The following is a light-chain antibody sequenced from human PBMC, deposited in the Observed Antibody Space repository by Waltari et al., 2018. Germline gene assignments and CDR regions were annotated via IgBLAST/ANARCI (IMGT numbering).Light chain of an antibody. J-gene: IGKJ4*01. CDR1: QTVLHSSNNKNY. Sequence: DIVMTQSPDSLAVSLGERATINCKSTQTVLHSSNNKNYLAWYQQKPGQPPKLLIYWASTRESGVPARFSGSGSGTDFTLTISSLQAEDVAVYYCQQYYNTPLTFGGGTKVEIK. CDR2: WAS. V-gene: IGKV4-1*01. CDR3: QQYYNTPLT.